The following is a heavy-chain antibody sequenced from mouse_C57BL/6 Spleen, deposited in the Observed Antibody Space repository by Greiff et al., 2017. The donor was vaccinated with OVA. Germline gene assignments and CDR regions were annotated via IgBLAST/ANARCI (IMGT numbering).Heavy chain of an antibody. CDR1: GFPITNTY. D-gene: IGHD4-1*01. CDR3: ARSDWEGYYFGG. Sequence: EVQLQQSVAELVRPGASVKLSCTASGFPITNTYMPWVKQRPEQGLEWIGRIDPANGNIKYAPKFPGKASITADTSSNTAYLQLSSLTSEDTAIYYCARSDWEGYYFGGWGKGTTLTVAS. J-gene: IGHJ2*01. V-gene: IGHV14-3*01. CDR2: IDPANGNI.